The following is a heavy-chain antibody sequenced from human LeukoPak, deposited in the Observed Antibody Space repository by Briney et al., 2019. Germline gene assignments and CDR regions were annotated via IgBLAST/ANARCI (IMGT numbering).Heavy chain of an antibody. V-gene: IGHV3-30*18. CDR2: ISDDGRRK. J-gene: IGHJ4*02. CDR3: AKRPSDYGDYVSYFDY. CDR1: GFSFISYG. D-gene: IGHD4-17*01. Sequence: GGSLRLSCAASGFSFISYGMHWVRQAPGKGLEGVGVISDDGRRKDYADSVKGRFTIARDNSKDTLYLQMNSLRAEDTAVYYCAKRPSDYGDYVSYFDYWGQGTLVTVSS.